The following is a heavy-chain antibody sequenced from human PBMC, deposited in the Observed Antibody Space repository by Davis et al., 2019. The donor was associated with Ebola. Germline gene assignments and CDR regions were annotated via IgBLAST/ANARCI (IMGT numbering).Heavy chain of an antibody. CDR2: ITASGMTT. Sequence: PGGSRLSCAASEVSFNNFAMTWVRQAPGKGLEWVSVITASGMTTYYAESVKGRFTTSRDKSKNTLYLQMDSLRAEDTAVYYCTGAEFYFDFWGQGTLVTVSS. CDR3: TGAEFYFDF. V-gene: IGHV3-23*01. CDR1: EVSFNNFA. J-gene: IGHJ4*02.